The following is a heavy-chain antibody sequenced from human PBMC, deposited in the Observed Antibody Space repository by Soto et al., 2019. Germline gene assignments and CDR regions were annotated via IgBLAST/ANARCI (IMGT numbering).Heavy chain of an antibody. V-gene: IGHV1-46*01. J-gene: IGHJ6*02. CDR1: GYTFTSYY. D-gene: IGHD2-15*01. CDR3: ATTPTGYCSGGSCPEDDYYYGMDV. Sequence: ASVKVSCKASGYTFTSYYMHWVRQAPGQGLEWMGIINPSGGSTSYAQKFQGRVTMTRDTSTSTVYMELSSLRSEDTAVYYCATTPTGYCSGGSCPEDDYYYGMDVWGQGTTVTVPS. CDR2: INPSGGST.